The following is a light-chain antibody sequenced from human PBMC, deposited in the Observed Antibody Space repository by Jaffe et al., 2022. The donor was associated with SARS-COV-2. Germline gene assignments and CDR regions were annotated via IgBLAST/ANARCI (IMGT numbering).Light chain of an antibody. CDR2: AKN. CDR3: NSRDSSGNFYV. J-gene: IGLJ1*01. V-gene: IGLV3-19*01. Sequence: SSELTQDPAVSVALGQTVRITCQGDSLRRYYASWFQQKPGQAPVLVIYAKNNRPSGIPDRFSGSSSGNTASLTITGAQAEDEADYYCNSRDSSGNFYVFGTGTKVTVL. CDR1: SLRRYY.